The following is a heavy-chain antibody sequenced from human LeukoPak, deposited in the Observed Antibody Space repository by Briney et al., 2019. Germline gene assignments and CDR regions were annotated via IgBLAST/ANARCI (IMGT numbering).Heavy chain of an antibody. J-gene: IGHJ3*02. D-gene: IGHD3-9*01. CDR2: ISSSSVDI. Sequence: GGCLRLFCAASGFIFSSYRMEWVRQAPGEGMECVSSISSSSVDIYYADSVKGRFTISRDNAKNSLYLQMNSLRAEDTAVYYCARDPDLTGYSILDAFDIWGQGTMVTVSS. V-gene: IGHV3-21*01. CDR3: ARDPDLTGYSILDAFDI. CDR1: GFIFSSYR.